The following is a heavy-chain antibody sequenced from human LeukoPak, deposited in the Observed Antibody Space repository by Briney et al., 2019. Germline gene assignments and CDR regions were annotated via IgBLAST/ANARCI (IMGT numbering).Heavy chain of an antibody. V-gene: IGHV3-23*01. J-gene: IGHJ4*02. CDR3: ARLITGPYYFDY. D-gene: IGHD1-14*01. CDR1: GFTFSNYG. CDR2: ITGSGGSK. Sequence: GGSLRLSCAASGFTFSNYGMNWVRQAPGKGLEWVSGITGSGGSKYYADSVKGRFTISRDNSKNTLYLQMNSLRAEDTAVYYCARLITGPYYFDYWGQGTLVTVSS.